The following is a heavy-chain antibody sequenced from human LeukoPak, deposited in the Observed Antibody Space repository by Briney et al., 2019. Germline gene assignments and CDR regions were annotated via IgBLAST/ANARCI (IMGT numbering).Heavy chain of an antibody. CDR3: AKVAKYYYGSETYYFFEH. J-gene: IGHJ4*02. D-gene: IGHD3-10*01. CDR2: ISYDGSNK. CDR1: GFTFSSYA. V-gene: IGHV3-30*04. Sequence: GGSLRLSCAASGFTFSSYAMHWVRQAPGKGLEWVAVISYDGSNKYYADSVKGRFTISRDNSKNTLYLQMNSLRAEDTAVFYCAKVAKYYYGSETYYFFEHWGQGTPVTASS.